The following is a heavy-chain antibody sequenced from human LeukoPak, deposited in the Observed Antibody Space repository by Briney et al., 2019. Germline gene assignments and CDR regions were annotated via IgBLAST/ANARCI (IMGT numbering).Heavy chain of an antibody. D-gene: IGHD4-17*01. Sequence: SETLSLTCTVSGGSISSYYWSWIRQPPGKGLEWIGYIYYSGSTNYNPSLKSRVTISVDTSKNQFSLKLSSVTAADTAVYYCARFIYGDIYYYYYGMDVWGQGTTVTVSS. CDR2: IYYSGST. CDR1: GGSISSYY. V-gene: IGHV4-59*08. CDR3: ARFIYGDIYYYYYGMDV. J-gene: IGHJ6*02.